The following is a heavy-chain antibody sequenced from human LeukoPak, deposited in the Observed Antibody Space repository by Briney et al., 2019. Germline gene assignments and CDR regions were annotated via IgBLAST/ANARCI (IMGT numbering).Heavy chain of an antibody. D-gene: IGHD2-2*02. CDR2: TNPNSGGT. Sequence: ASVKVSCKASGYTFTGYYMHWVRQAPGQGLEWMGWTNPNSGGTNYAQKFQGRVTMTRDTSISTAYMELSRLRSDDTAVYYCARRVPAGIGAFDIWGQGTMVTVSS. V-gene: IGHV1-2*02. CDR1: GYTFTGYY. J-gene: IGHJ3*02. CDR3: ARRVPAGIGAFDI.